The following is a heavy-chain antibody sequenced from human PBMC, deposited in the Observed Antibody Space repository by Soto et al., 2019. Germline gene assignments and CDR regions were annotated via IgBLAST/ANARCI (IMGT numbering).Heavy chain of an antibody. J-gene: IGHJ4*02. Sequence: QVQLVESGGGVVQPGGSLRLSCLASGFTFSSYAMHWVRQTPGXGXEWVALKWYDGSNTYYADSVMGRLTISRDNSQNTLFLQMNSLRVEDTAIFYCARGRGYTYGLLDYWGQGTVVTVSS. CDR3: ARGRGYTYGLLDY. CDR2: KWYDGSNT. D-gene: IGHD5-18*01. V-gene: IGHV3-33*01. CDR1: GFTFSSYA.